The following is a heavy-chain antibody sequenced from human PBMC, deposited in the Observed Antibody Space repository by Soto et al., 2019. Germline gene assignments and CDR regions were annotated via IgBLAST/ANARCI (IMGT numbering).Heavy chain of an antibody. D-gene: IGHD2-21*01. V-gene: IGHV4-39*07. CDR2: IYHSGST. CDR3: ARGPPLLW. Sequence: SETLSLTCTVSGGSISSSNYYWGWIRQPPGKGLEWIGSIYHSGSTYYNPSLKSRVTISVDRSKNQFSLKLSSVTAADTAVYYCARGPPLLWWSQGTLVTVSS. J-gene: IGHJ4*02. CDR1: GGSISSSNYY.